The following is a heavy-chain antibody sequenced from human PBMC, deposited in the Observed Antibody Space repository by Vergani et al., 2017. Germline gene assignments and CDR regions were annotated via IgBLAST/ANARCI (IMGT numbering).Heavy chain of an antibody. J-gene: IGHJ4*02. V-gene: IGHV5-51*01. CDR1: GYIFSNFW. CDR2: IYPGDSEV. CDR3: ASRRTLQREFDI. Sequence: EKQLVQSGSETKKPGESVKISCQAFGYIFSNFWIGWVRQRPGRGLEWMGIIYPGDSEVKSNPTFRGQVIFSVDTSVNTAYLQWRSLQASDTAMYYCASRRTLQREFDIWGQGTLVTVSS. D-gene: IGHD5-24*01.